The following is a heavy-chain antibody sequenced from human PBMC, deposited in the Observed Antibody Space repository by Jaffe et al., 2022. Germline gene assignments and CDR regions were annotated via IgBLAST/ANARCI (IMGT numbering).Heavy chain of an antibody. J-gene: IGHJ4*02. CDR1: GGSISSYY. Sequence: QVQLQESGPGLVKPSETLSLTCTVSGGSISSYYWSWIRQPPGKGLEWIGYIYYSGSTNYNPSLKSRVTISVDTSKNQFSLKLSSVTAADTAVYYCASHGAPYDYWGQGTLVTVSS. CDR3: ASHGAPYDY. D-gene: IGHD4-17*01. CDR2: IYYSGST. V-gene: IGHV4-59*01.